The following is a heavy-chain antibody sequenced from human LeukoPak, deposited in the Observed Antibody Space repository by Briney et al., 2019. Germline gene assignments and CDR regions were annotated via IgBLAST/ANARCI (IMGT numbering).Heavy chain of an antibody. CDR3: ARRHITMVRGVIT. J-gene: IGHJ5*02. CDR1: GGSFSGYY. CDR2: INHSGST. D-gene: IGHD3-10*01. Sequence: SETLSLTCAVYGGSFSGYYWSWIRQPPGKGLEWIGEINHSGSTNYNPSLKSRVTISVDTSKNQFSLKLSSVTAADTAVYYCARRHITMVRGVITWGQGTLVTVSS. V-gene: IGHV4-34*01.